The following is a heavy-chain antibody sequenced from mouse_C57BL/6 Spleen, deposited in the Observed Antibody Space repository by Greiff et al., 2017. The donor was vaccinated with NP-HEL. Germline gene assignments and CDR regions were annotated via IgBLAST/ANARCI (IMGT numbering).Heavy chain of an antibody. Sequence: EVQGVESGGGLVKPGGSLKLSCAASGFTFSSYAMSWVRQTPEKRLEWVATISDGGSYTYYPDNVKGRFTISRDNAKNNLYLQMSHLKSEDTAMYYCARVGGYDYDEAMDYWGQGTSVTVSS. CDR2: ISDGGSYT. D-gene: IGHD2-4*01. V-gene: IGHV5-4*01. CDR1: GFTFSSYA. J-gene: IGHJ4*01. CDR3: ARVGGYDYDEAMDY.